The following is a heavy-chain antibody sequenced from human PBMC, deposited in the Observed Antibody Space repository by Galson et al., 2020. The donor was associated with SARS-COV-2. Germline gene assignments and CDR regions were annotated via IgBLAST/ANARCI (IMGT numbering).Heavy chain of an antibody. V-gene: IGHV4-59*01. CDR2: IYHTGST. Sequence: SETLSLTCTVSGGSISTDFWSWIRQPPGKGLEWIGYIYHTGSTTYNPSLKSRVTISVDTSKNQISLRLKSVSAADTALYYCVRGGWLRLDWFDHWGQGSLVTVSS. CDR1: GGSISTDF. J-gene: IGHJ5*02. CDR3: VRGGWLRLDWFDH. D-gene: IGHD5-12*01.